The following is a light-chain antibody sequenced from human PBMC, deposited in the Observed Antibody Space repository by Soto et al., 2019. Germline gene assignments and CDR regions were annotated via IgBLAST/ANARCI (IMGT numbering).Light chain of an antibody. CDR2: EVT. CDR3: TSFTRSNTVV. CDR1: SSDIGAYNY. Sequence: QSALTQPASVSGSPGQSITISCTGSSSDIGAYNYVSWYQHHPGKAPKLFIREVTNRPSGVSYRFSGSKSANTASLTISGLKAEDEADYYCTSFTRSNTVVFGGGTKLTVL. V-gene: IGLV2-14*01. J-gene: IGLJ2*01.